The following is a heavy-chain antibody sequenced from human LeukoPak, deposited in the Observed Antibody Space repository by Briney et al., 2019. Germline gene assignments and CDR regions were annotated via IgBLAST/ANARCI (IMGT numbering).Heavy chain of an antibody. J-gene: IGHJ6*02. CDR3: AKDRWEHGSMVYGMDV. CDR2: ISWNSGSI. V-gene: IGHV3-9*01. Sequence: GGSLRLSCAASGFTFSSYAMSWVRQAPGKGLEWVSGISWNSGSIGYADSVKGRFTISRDNAKNSLYLQMNSLRAEDTALYYCAKDRWEHGSMVYGMDVWGQGTTVTVSS. CDR1: GFTFSSYA. D-gene: IGHD1/OR15-1a*01.